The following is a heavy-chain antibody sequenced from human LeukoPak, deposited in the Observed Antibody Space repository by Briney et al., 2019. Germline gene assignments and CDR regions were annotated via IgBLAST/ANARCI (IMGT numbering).Heavy chain of an antibody. Sequence: ASVKVSCKASGYTFTGYYMHWVRQAPGQGLEWVGWISAYNGNTHYAQKFRGRLTLTTETSTSTAYLELRSLKSDDTAVYYCARDRVGGDLTGVSLYWGQGTLVTVSS. D-gene: IGHD4-17*01. CDR2: ISAYNGNT. J-gene: IGHJ4*01. V-gene: IGHV1-18*04. CDR3: ARDRVGGDLTGVSLY. CDR1: GYTFTGYY.